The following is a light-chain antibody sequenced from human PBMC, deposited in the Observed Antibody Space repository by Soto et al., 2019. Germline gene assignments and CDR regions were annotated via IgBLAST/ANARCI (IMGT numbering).Light chain of an antibody. CDR1: QSLVHSDGNTY. CDR2: KIS. V-gene: IGKV2-24*01. CDR3: MQAKHFPHT. J-gene: IGKJ3*01. Sequence: DIVMTQTPLSSPVILGQPASISCRSSQSLVHSDGNTYLSWLHQRPGQPPSLLIYKISNRFSGVTERSGGSGADTDFRLKISRVEAVDVGVYYCMQAKHFPHTFGPGTKVDI.